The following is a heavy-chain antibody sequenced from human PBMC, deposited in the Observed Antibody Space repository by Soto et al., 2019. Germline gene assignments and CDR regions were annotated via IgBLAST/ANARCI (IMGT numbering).Heavy chain of an antibody. CDR2: INHVGIT. J-gene: IGHJ4*02. D-gene: IGHD3-3*01. CDR1: GGSFKGFY. V-gene: IGHV4-34*01. Sequence: SETLSLTCAVSGGSFKGFYWTWIRQSPGKGLEWLGEINHVGITNYNPSLKSRVSIPVDTSKSQFSLKRSSVTAADTAVYYCARAHDFWGGRQQPIDSWGQGTLVTVSS. CDR3: ARAHDFWGGRQQPIDS.